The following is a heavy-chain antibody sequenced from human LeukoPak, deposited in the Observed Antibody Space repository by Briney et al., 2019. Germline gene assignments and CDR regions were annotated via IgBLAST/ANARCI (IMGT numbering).Heavy chain of an antibody. CDR3: ARDLILEGDSDY. V-gene: IGHV1-2*02. J-gene: IGHJ4*02. CDR2: INPNSGGT. D-gene: IGHD1-1*01. CDR1: GYTFTGYY. Sequence: ASVKVSCKASGYTFTGYYMHGVRQAPGQGLEWMGWINPNSGGTNYAQKFQGRVTMTRDTSISTAYMGLSRLRSDDTAVYYCARDLILEGDSDYWGQGTLVTVSS.